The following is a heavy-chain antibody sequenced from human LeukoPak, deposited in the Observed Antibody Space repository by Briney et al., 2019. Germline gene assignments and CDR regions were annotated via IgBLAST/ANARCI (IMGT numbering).Heavy chain of an antibody. Sequence: GGSLRLSCAASGFTFSRYGMIWVRQAPGKGLEWVSSISGSGDSTYYADSVKGRFSISRDNSKNTLYLQMNSLRAEDTAVYYCAKRSGLSGYYYATVDYWGQGTLVTVSS. D-gene: IGHD3-22*01. J-gene: IGHJ4*02. V-gene: IGHV3-23*01. CDR1: GFTFSRYG. CDR2: ISGSGDST. CDR3: AKRSGLSGYYYATVDY.